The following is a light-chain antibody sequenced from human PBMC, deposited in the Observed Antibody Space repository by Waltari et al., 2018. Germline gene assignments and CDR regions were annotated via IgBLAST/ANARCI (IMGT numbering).Light chain of an antibody. V-gene: IGLV2-18*02. CDR3: SSYTPSATLL. Sequence: QSALTQPPSVSGSPGQSVTISCSGTSSDVGTYNRVSWYQMPPGTAPKLIIFEFSSRPAGGPDRFSGSKSGSTASLTISGLQAEDEGDYYCSSYTPSATLLFGGGTKLTVL. CDR1: SSDVGTYNR. J-gene: IGLJ2*01. CDR2: EFS.